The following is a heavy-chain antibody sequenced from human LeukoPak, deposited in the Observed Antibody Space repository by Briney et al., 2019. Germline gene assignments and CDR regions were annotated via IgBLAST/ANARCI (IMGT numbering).Heavy chain of an antibody. CDR3: ARYYGSGSYYNFDY. J-gene: IGHJ4*02. Sequence: SETLSLTCTVSGGSISSSSYYWGWIRQPPGKGLEWIGSVYYSGSTYYNPSLKSRVTISVDTSKNQFSLKLSSVTAADTAVYYCARYYGSGSYYNFDYWGQGTLVTVSS. D-gene: IGHD3-10*01. V-gene: IGHV4-39*07. CDR1: GGSISSSSYY. CDR2: VYYSGST.